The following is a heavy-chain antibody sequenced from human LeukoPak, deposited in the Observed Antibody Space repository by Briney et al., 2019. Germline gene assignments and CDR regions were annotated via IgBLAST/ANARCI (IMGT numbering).Heavy chain of an antibody. CDR1: GGSISSYC. CDR2: IYYSGST. V-gene: IGHV4-59*01. CDR3: AREGTTVVTPSHAFDI. D-gene: IGHD4-23*01. Sequence: SETLSLTCTVSGGSISSYCWSWIRQPPGKGLEWIGYIYYSGSTNYNPSPKSRVTISVDTSKNQFSLKLSSVTAADTAVYYCAREGTTVVTPSHAFDIWGQGTMVTVSS. J-gene: IGHJ3*02.